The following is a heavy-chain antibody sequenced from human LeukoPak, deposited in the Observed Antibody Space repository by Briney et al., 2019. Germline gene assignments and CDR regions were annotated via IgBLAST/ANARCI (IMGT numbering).Heavy chain of an antibody. CDR3: AKGSMGAYSPGDY. CDR1: GFTFSSYA. J-gene: IGHJ4*02. CDR2: ISGSGGST. V-gene: IGHV3-23*01. D-gene: IGHD1-26*01. Sequence: GSLQLPCSGSGFTFSSYAMGWVRPGPGEGLEGVPVISGSGGSTYYADSVKGRFTISRDNSKNTMYLQMNSLRAEDTAIYYCAKGSMGAYSPGDYWGQGTLVTVSS.